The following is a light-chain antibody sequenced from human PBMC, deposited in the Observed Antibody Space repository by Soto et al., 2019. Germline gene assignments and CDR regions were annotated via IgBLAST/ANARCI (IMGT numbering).Light chain of an antibody. CDR2: DVN. Sequence: QSVLTPPASVSGSPGQSITISCAGTSSDVGGYNYVSWYQQHPGKVPRLIISDVNKRPSGVSDRFSGSKSGNTASLTISGLQAEDEADYYCASFTRSVTVVFGGGNKLTVL. CDR1: SSDVGGYNY. CDR3: ASFTRSVTVV. J-gene: IGLJ2*01. V-gene: IGLV2-14*03.